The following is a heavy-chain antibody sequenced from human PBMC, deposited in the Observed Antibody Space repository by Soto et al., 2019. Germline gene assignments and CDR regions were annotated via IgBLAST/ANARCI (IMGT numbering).Heavy chain of an antibody. V-gene: IGHV3-33*01. Sequence: QVQLVESGGGVVQPGRSLRLSCAASGFTFSSYGIHWVRQAPGKGLEWVAVIWHDGSDKFYADSVKGRFAISRDNSKNTLYLQLNSLRVEDTGVYYCVRDKVTGGSYADYWGQGTLLTVSS. J-gene: IGHJ4*02. D-gene: IGHD1-26*01. CDR2: IWHDGSDK. CDR1: GFTFSSYG. CDR3: VRDKVTGGSYADY.